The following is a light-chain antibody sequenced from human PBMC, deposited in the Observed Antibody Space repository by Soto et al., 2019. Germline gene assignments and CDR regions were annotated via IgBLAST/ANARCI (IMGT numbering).Light chain of an antibody. J-gene: IGKJ5*01. CDR1: QSVSSY. V-gene: IGKV3-11*01. CDR3: QQRSNWPPRIT. CDR2: DAS. Sequence: EIVLTQSPATLSLSPGERATLSCRASQSVSSYLAWYQQKPGQAPRLLIYDASNRATGIPARFSGSGSGTDFPPTISSLEPEDFAVYYCQQRSNWPPRITFGQGTRLEMK.